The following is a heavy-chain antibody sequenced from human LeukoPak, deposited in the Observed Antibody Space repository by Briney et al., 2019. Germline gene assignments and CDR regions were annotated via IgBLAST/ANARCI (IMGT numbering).Heavy chain of an antibody. CDR3: ARDRVVVPAAIGGENYYYMDV. D-gene: IGHD2-2*01. J-gene: IGHJ6*03. CDR2: IIPTFGTA. V-gene: IGHV1-69*13. Sequence: SVKVSCKASGGTFSSYAISWVRQAPGQGLEWMGGIIPTFGTANYAQKFQGRVTITAADSTSTAYMELSSLRSEDTAVYYCARDRVVVPAAIGGENYYYMDVWGKGTTVTVSS. CDR1: GGTFSSYA.